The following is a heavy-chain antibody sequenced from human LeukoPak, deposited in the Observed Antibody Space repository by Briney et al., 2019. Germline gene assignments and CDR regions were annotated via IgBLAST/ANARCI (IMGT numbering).Heavy chain of an antibody. J-gene: IGHJ5*02. Sequence: SETLSLTCTVSGYSISSGYYWGWIRQPPGKGLEWIGSIYHSGSTYYNPSLKSRVTISVDTSKNQFSLKLSSVTAADTAVYYCASLPHLYNWFDPWGQGTLVTVSS. V-gene: IGHV4-38-2*02. CDR1: GYSISSGYY. CDR3: ASLPHLYNWFDP. CDR2: IYHSGST.